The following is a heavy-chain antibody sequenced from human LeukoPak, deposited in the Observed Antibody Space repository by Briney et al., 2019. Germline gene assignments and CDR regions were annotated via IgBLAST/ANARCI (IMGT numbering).Heavy chain of an antibody. CDR2: IYNDGSST. J-gene: IGHJ6*03. CDR1: RFTFSNYW. CDR3: AGDDYSGSYYVYYYYYMDV. V-gene: IGHV3-74*01. Sequence: GGSLRLSCAASRFTFSNYWMHWVRHAPGKGLVWVSRIYNDGSSTSYADSVKGRFTISRDNAKNSLYLQMNSLRAEDTAVYYCAGDDYSGSYYVYYYYYMDVWGKGTTVTISS. D-gene: IGHD1-26*01.